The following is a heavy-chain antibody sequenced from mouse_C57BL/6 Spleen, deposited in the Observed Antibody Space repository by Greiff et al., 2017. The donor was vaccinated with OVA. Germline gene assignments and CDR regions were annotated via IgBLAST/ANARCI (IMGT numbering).Heavy chain of an antibody. Sequence: EVQLQQSGAELVRPGASVKLSCTASGFNIKDDYMHWVKQRPEQGLEWIGWIDPENGDTEYASKFQGKATITADTSSNTAYLQLSSLTSEDTAVXLCLSRAFMDYWGQGTSVTVSS. D-gene: IGHD3-3*01. V-gene: IGHV14-4*01. CDR3: LSRAFMDY. CDR1: GFNIKDDY. J-gene: IGHJ4*01. CDR2: IDPENGDT.